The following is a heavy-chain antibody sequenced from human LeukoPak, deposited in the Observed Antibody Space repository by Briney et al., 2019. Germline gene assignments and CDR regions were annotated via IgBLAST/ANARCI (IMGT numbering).Heavy chain of an antibody. CDR3: ARDYDSSGYYDPH. V-gene: IGHV3-48*03. J-gene: IGHJ4*02. D-gene: IGHD3-22*01. Sequence: GGSLRLSCAASGFTFSSYEMNWVRQAPGKGLEWVSYISSSGSTIYYADSVKGRFTISRDNAKNSLYLRMNSLRAEDTAVYYCARDYDSSGYYDPHWGQGTLVTVSS. CDR2: ISSSGSTI. CDR1: GFTFSSYE.